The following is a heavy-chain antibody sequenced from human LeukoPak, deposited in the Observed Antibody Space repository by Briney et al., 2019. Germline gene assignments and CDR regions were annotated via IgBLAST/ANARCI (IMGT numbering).Heavy chain of an antibody. V-gene: IGHV1-18*01. CDR2: ISAYNGNT. J-gene: IGHJ4*02. Sequence: ASVKVSSKASGYTFTSYGISWVRQAPGQGLEWMGWISAYNGNTNYAQKLQGRVTMTTDTSTSTAYMELRSLRSDDTAVYYCARGAFSVGAYGGFFFDYWGQGTLVTASS. D-gene: IGHD1-26*01. CDR3: ARGAFSVGAYGGFFFDY. CDR1: GYTFTSYG.